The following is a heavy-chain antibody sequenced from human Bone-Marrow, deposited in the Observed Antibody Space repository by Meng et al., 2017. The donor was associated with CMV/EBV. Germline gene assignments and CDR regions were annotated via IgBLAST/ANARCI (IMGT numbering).Heavy chain of an antibody. Sequence: ESLKISCAASGFTFSSYSMNWVRQAPGKGLEWIGSIYYSGSTYYNPSLKSRVTISVDTSKNQFSLKLSSVTAADTAVYYCARLRRYGMDVWGQGTTATVSS. J-gene: IGHJ6*02. CDR1: GFTFSSYSMN. D-gene: IGHD6-19*01. V-gene: IGHV4-59*05. CDR2: IYYSGST. CDR3: ARLRRYGMDV.